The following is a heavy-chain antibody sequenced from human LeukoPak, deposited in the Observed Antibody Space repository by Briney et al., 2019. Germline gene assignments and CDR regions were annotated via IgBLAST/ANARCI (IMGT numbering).Heavy chain of an antibody. V-gene: IGHV4-38-2*02. CDR1: GYSISSGYY. CDR3: ARELYCCGGSCYRLFDP. CDR2: IYHSGST. Sequence: SETLSLTCTVSGYSISSGYYWGWIRQPPGKGLEWVGSIYHSGSTYYNPSLKSPVTIPVNTSKNQFSLKLTSVTAADTAGYYCARELYCCGGSCYRLFDPWGQGTLVTVSS. D-gene: IGHD2-15*01. J-gene: IGHJ5*02.